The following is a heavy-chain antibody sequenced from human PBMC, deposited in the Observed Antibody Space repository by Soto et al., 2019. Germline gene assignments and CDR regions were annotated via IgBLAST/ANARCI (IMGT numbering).Heavy chain of an antibody. Sequence: PGRSLRLSCAASGFTFSSDAMSWVRLPPGKGLEWVSAISGSGGSTYYADSVKGRFTTSRDNSKNTLYLQMNSLRAQDTAVYYCGRAIIPADSPVGFPHHWGQGTLVTVSS. CDR1: GFTFSSDA. CDR2: ISGSGGST. CDR3: GRAIIPADSPVGFPHH. V-gene: IGHV3-23*01. D-gene: IGHD3-3*01. J-gene: IGHJ1*01.